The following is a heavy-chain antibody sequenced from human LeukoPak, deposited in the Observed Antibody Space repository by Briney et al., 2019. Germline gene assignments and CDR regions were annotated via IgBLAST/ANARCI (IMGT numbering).Heavy chain of an antibody. J-gene: IGHJ4*02. CDR1: GDSISTGTYY. CDR2: IFKAGTT. Sequence: SQTLSLTCTVSGDSISTGTYYWSWIRQPAGKGLEWIGRIFKAGTTYYNPSLTSRATISIDTSKNQFFLNVTSVTAADTAVYYCAREGSFYGTRDFWGQGTLVSVSP. V-gene: IGHV4-61*02. D-gene: IGHD1-14*01. CDR3: AREGSFYGTRDF.